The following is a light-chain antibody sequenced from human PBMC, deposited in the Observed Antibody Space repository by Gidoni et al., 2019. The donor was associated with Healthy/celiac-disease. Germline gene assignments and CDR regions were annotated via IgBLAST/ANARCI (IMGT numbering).Light chain of an antibody. J-gene: IGKJ1*01. Sequence: EIVLTQSPGTLSLSPGERATLSCRASQSVSSSYLAWYQQKPGQAPRLLIYGASSRATGIPDRFSGSGSGTDFTLTISRLEPEEFAVYYCQQYGSSSSFGQXTKVEIK. CDR3: QQYGSSSS. V-gene: IGKV3-20*01. CDR1: QSVSSSY. CDR2: GAS.